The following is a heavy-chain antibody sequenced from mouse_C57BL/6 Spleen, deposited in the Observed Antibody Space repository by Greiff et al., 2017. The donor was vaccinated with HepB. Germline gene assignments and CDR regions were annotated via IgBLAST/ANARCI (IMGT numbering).Heavy chain of an antibody. V-gene: IGHV1-4*01. J-gene: IGHJ3*01. CDR1: GYTFTSYT. Sequence: VQRVESGAELARPGASVKMSCKASGYTFTSYTMHWVKQRPGQGLEWIGYINPSSGYTKYNQKFKDKATLTADKSSSTAYMQLSSLTSEDSAVYYCASPYGYDGTWFAYWGQGTLVTVSA. D-gene: IGHD2-2*01. CDR3: ASPYGYDGTWFAY. CDR2: INPSSGYT.